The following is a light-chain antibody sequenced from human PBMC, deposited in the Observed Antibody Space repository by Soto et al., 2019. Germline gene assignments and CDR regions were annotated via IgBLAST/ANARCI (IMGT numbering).Light chain of an antibody. CDR2: EVS. CDR3: SSSTSTSTHVV. Sequence: LTQPASVSGSPGQSITISCTGTSSDVGGYNYVSWYQQHPGKAPKLMIYEVSNRPSGLSNRFSGSKSGNTASLTISGLQAEDEADYYCSSSTSTSTHVVFGGGTKLTVL. CDR1: SSDVGGYNY. V-gene: IGLV2-14*01. J-gene: IGLJ2*01.